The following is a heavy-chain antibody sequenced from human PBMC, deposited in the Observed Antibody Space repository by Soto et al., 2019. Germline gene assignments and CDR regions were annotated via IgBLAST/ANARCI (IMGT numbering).Heavy chain of an antibody. V-gene: IGHV4-39*01. D-gene: IGHD3-3*01. J-gene: IGHJ4*02. CDR3: ARHAYRFLESSFDY. CDR2: IYYSGST. CDR1: GGSIGSSSYY. Sequence: PSETLSLTCTVSGGSIGSSSYYWGGIRQPPGKGLEWIGSIYYSGSTYYNPSLKSRVTISVDTSKNQFSLKLSSVTAADTAVYYCARHAYRFLESSFDYWGQGTLVTVSS.